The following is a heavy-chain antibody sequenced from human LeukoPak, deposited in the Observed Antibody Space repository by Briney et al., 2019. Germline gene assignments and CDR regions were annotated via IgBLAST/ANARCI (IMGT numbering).Heavy chain of an antibody. J-gene: IGHJ6*02. D-gene: IGHD3-10*01. Sequence: PWGSLRLSCAASGFTVSSNYMSWVRQAPGKGLELVSVSYSGGSTYYAYSVKGRFTISRHNSKNTLYLQMNSLRAEDTAVYYCARENYGSGNSDVWGQGTTVTVSS. CDR1: GFTVSSNY. CDR2: SYSGGST. CDR3: ARENYGSGNSDV. V-gene: IGHV3-53*04.